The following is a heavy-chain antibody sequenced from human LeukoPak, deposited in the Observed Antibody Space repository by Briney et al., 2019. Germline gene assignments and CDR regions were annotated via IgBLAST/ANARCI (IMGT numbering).Heavy chain of an antibody. D-gene: IGHD2-8*01. V-gene: IGHV3-21*01. CDR3: ARGYCPNGICYSTDAFDN. Sequence: GGSLRLSCAASGFIFSDYAMNWVRQAPGKGLEWVSFISISSSPIFYADSVKGRFTISRDNANNSLYLQMNTLRAEDTAVYYCARGYCPNGICYSTDAFDNWGQGAMVTVSS. CDR1: GFIFSDYA. J-gene: IGHJ3*02. CDR2: ISISSSPI.